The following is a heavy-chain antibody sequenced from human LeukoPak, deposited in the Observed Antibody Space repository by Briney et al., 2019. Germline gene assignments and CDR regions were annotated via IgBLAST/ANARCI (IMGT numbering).Heavy chain of an antibody. CDR1: GFTFGNYA. J-gene: IGHJ4*02. Sequence: GGSLRLSCAASGFTFGNYAMSWVRQAPGRGLEWVSALSGSGISTYYADSVKGRFTISRDNSKNTLYLQMNSLRAEDTAVYYCAKASTTVTSGYFDSWGQGTLVTVSS. CDR2: LSGSGIST. V-gene: IGHV3-23*01. CDR3: AKASTTVTSGYFDS. D-gene: IGHD4-17*01.